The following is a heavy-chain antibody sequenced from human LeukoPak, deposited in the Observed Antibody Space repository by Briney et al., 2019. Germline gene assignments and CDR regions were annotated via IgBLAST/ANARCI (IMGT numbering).Heavy chain of an antibody. CDR2: ISGSGGST. V-gene: IGHV3-23*01. J-gene: IGHJ4*02. CDR1: GFTFSSYA. Sequence: PGGSLRLSCAASGFTFSSYAMSWVRQARGKGLEWVSAISGSGGSTYYADSVKGRFTISRDNSKNTLYLQMNSLRAEDTAVYYCAARRITFGGVNPFDYWGQGTLVTVSS. D-gene: IGHD3-16*01. CDR3: AARRITFGGVNPFDY.